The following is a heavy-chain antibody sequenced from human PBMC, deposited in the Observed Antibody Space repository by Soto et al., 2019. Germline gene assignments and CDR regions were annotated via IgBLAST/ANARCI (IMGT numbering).Heavy chain of an antibody. J-gene: IGHJ4*02. CDR3: VRALRGSSYYVPED. V-gene: IGHV3-30*03. D-gene: IGHD1-26*01. Sequence: QVQLVESGGGVVQPGRSLRLTCVVSGFTFSDCAMHWVRQAPGKGLEWVTVIGNDGSDEYYADSVKGRFTISRDHPENTLYLQMNSLRVEDTAVYYCVRALRGSSYYVPEDWGQGTLVTVS. CDR1: GFTFSDCA. CDR2: IGNDGSDE.